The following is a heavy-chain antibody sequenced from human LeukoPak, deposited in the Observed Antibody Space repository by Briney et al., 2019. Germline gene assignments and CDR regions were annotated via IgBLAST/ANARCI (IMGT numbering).Heavy chain of an antibody. CDR1: GFTFSSYS. CDR3: ARDPNMVITYLFDS. V-gene: IGHV3-21*01. J-gene: IGHJ4*02. D-gene: IGHD4/OR15-4a*01. Sequence: GGSLRLSCAASGFTFSSYSMNWVRQAPGKGLEWVSVISSGSSYIYYADSVKGRFTISRGNTKDSLYLQMNSLRTEDTAVYYCARDPNMVITYLFDSWGQGTLVTVSS. CDR2: ISSGSSYI.